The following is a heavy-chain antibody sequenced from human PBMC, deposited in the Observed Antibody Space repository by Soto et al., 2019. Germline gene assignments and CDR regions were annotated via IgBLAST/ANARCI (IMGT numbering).Heavy chain of an antibody. CDR2: IGSGGGDT. J-gene: IGHJ3*02. Sequence: EVQLLASGGGLVQPGGSLRVSCAASGFTFYNYAISWVRQAPGKGLEWVSTIGSGGGDTYYADSVKGRFTISRDESKSTLYLQLNSLRAEDTALYYCAKDRMAQNSVWDPFDIWGQGTRVTVSS. CDR1: GFTFYNYA. V-gene: IGHV3-23*01. CDR3: AKDRMAQNSVWDPFDI. D-gene: IGHD1-26*01.